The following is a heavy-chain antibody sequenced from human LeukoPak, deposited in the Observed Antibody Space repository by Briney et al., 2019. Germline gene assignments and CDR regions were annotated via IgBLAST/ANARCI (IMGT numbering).Heavy chain of an antibody. D-gene: IGHD1-26*01. CDR3: AGALSGRIYYVYGYDI. CDR1: GFPVSSNY. Sequence: GGSLRLSCAASGFPVSSNYMSWVRQAPGKGLEWVSVIYSGGSSYYADSVKGRFTISRDNSKNTLYLQMNSLRAEDTAVYYCAGALSGRIYYVYGYDIWGQGTMVTVSS. J-gene: IGHJ3*02. CDR2: IYSGGSS. V-gene: IGHV3-53*01.